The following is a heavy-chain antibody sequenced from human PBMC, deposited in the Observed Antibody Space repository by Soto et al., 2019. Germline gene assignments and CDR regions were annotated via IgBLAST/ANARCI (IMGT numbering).Heavy chain of an antibody. V-gene: IGHV3-9*01. CDR3: AKDMYCSDDSCSHPIFQH. CDR1: GFTCDDYA. Sequence: SLRLSCAASGFTCDDYAMHWVRQAPGKGLEWVSGISWNSGRIGYADSVKGRFTTSRDNAKNSLYLQMNSLRPEDTALYYCAKDMYCSDDSCSHPIFQHWGQGTRVTVSS. D-gene: IGHD2-15*01. CDR2: ISWNSGRI. J-gene: IGHJ1*01.